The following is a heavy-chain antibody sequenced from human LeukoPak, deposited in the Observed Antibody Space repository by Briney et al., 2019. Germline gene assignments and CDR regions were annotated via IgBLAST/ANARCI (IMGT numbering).Heavy chain of an antibody. CDR1: GYTLSSYA. Sequence: GGSLRLSCAASGYTLSSYATSWVRQAPGKGLEWVSSISASGADTYYADSVKGRFTISRDTSKNTVYLQMNSLRDEDTAVYYCAKQLDSGNYYPTGDDYWGQGTLVTVSS. V-gene: IGHV3-23*01. CDR3: AKQLDSGNYYPTGDDY. CDR2: ISASGADT. J-gene: IGHJ4*02. D-gene: IGHD3-10*01.